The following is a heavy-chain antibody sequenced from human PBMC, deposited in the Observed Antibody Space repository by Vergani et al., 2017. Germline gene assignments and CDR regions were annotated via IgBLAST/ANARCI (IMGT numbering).Heavy chain of an antibody. J-gene: IGHJ3*02. D-gene: IGHD3-3*01. CDR1: GGSISSYY. V-gene: IGHV4-4*07. CDR2: IYTSGST. Sequence: QVQLQESGPGLVKPSETLSLTCTVSGGSISSYYWSWIRQPPGKGLEWIGRIYTSGSTNYNPSLKSRVTMSVDTSKNQFSLKLSSVTAADTAVYYCARDGAREDGVANDAFDIWGQGTMVTVSS. CDR3: ARDGAREDGVANDAFDI.